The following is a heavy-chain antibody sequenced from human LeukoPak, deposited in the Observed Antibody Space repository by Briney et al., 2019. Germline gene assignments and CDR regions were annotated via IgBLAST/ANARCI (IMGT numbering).Heavy chain of an antibody. D-gene: IGHD3-22*01. CDR2: IKQDGSEK. V-gene: IGHV3-7*01. Sequence: GGSLRLSCAASGFTFSSYWMSWVRQAPRKGLEWVANIKQDGSEKYYVDSVKGRFTISRDNAKNSLYLQMNSLRAEDTAVYYCARAPRLPKYYYDSSGYYSGYWGQGTLVTVSS. J-gene: IGHJ4*02. CDR1: GFTFSSYW. CDR3: ARAPRLPKYYYDSSGYYSGY.